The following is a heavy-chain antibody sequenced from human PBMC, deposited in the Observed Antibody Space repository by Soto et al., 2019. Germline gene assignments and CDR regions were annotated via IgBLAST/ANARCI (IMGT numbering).Heavy chain of an antibody. CDR1: GGSISSGGYY. CDR3: ARTENRAAFFHY. V-gene: IGHV4-31*03. J-gene: IGHJ4*02. Sequence: QVQLQESGPGLVKPSQTLSLTCTVSGGSISSGGYYWSWIRQHPGKGLEWIGYIYYSGSTYYNPSFKSRVTIAVDTSKNQFSLKLSSVTAADTAVYYCARTENRAAFFHYWGQGTLVTVSS. D-gene: IGHD2-15*01. CDR2: IYYSGST.